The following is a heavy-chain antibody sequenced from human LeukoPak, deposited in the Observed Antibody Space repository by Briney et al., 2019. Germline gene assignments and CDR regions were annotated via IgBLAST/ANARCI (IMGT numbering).Heavy chain of an antibody. V-gene: IGHV3-48*02. D-gene: IGHD4-17*01. CDR1: GFTFSRYS. J-gene: IGHJ6*02. CDR3: ARTFLTTVTPAYGMDV. CDR2: ISSSSFTV. Sequence: GGSLRLSCAASGFTFSRYSMNWVRLAPGKGLEWVSYISSSSFTVYYADSVKGRFTISRDNAKNSLYLQMNGLRDEDTAVYYCARTFLTTVTPAYGMDVWGQGTTVTVSS.